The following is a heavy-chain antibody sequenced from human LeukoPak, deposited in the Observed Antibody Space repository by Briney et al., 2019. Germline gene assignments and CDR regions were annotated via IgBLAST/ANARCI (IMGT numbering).Heavy chain of an antibody. V-gene: IGHV3-9*03. D-gene: IGHD2-2*01. CDR2: ISWNSGSI. CDR1: GFSFDGYA. J-gene: IGHJ5*02. Sequence: GGSLRLSCAASGFSFDGYAMQWVRQAPGKGLEWASGISWNSGSIAYADSVKGRFTISRDNAKNSLYLQMNSLRAEDMALYYCAKGYCGSISCSRGFDPWGQGTLVTVSS. CDR3: AKGYCGSISCSRGFDP.